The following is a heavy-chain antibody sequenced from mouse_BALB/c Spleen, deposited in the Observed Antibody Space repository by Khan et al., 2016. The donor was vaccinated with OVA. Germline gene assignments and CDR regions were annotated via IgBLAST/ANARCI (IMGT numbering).Heavy chain of an antibody. V-gene: IGHV1S81*02. Sequence: QVRLQQSGAELVKPGASVKISCKASGYTFTSYYMYWVKQRPGQGLEWIGGINPNNGDTHFNEKFKNKATLTVDNSSSTAYMQLSSLTSEDSAVYYCARSGYGNPFAYWGQGTLVTVSA. D-gene: IGHD2-1*01. J-gene: IGHJ3*01. CDR2: INPNNGDT. CDR1: GYTFTSYY. CDR3: ARSGYGNPFAY.